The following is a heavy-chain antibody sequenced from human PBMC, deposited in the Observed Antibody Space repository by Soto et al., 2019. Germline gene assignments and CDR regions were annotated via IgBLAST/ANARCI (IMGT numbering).Heavy chain of an antibody. J-gene: IGHJ3*02. CDR3: ARRYSSAFDI. D-gene: IGHD6-13*01. Sequence: QVQLQESGPGLVEPSETLALCYTVSGGSISSYYWSWIRQPPGKGLEWIGYIYYSGSTNYNPSLKSRVTISVDTSKNQFSLKLSSVSAADTAVYYCARRYSSAFDIWGQGTMVTVSS. CDR1: GGSISSYY. V-gene: IGHV4-59*08. CDR2: IYYSGST.